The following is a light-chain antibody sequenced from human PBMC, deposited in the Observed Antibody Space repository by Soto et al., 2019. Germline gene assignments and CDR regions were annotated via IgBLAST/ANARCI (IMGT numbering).Light chain of an antibody. V-gene: IGKV3-15*01. CDR1: QNISSY. CDR3: QQYNNWPPIT. J-gene: IGKJ5*01. Sequence: IVLTQSPATLSLSPGKRSTLSCRASQNISSYLIWYQQKPGQAPRLLIYGASTRATGIPARFSGSGSGTEXTLTISSLQSEDFAVYYCQQYNNWPPITFGQGTRLEI. CDR2: GAS.